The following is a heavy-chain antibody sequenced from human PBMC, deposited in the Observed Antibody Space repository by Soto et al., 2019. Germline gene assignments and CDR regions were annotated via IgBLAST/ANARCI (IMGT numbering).Heavy chain of an antibody. Sequence: QVQLQESGPGLVRPSETLSLTCTVSGDAMSSNYWSWIRQPPGKGLEWIGYVYYAGATSYNPSLTSRVTISVDTSKNQFSLNLSSVTAADTAVYYCARAMGDWGTYYYYYGMDVWGQGTTVTVSS. V-gene: IGHV4-59*01. CDR2: VYYAGAT. CDR3: ARAMGDWGTYYYYYGMDV. D-gene: IGHD3-16*01. J-gene: IGHJ6*02. CDR1: GDAMSSNY.